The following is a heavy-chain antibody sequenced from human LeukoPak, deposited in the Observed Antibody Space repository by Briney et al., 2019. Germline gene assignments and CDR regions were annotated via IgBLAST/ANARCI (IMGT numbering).Heavy chain of an antibody. J-gene: IGHJ6*02. CDR3: ARDFIVVAKPPRYYYYYGMDV. CDR1: GYTFTSYA. V-gene: IGHV1-3*01. CDR2: INAGNGNT. Sequence: ASVNVSCTASGYTFTSYAMHWVRQAPGQRLEWMGWINAGNGNTKYSQKFQGRVTITRDTSASTAYMELSSLRSEDTAVYYCARDFIVVAKPPRYYYYYGMDVWGQGTTVTVSS. D-gene: IGHD2-15*01.